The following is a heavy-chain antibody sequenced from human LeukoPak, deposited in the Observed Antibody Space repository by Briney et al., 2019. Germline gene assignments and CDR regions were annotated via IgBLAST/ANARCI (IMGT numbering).Heavy chain of an antibody. D-gene: IGHD2/OR15-2a*01. CDR3: ARDWFHAIGY. Sequence: GGSLRLSCAASGFTFSDTWMHWVRQAPGEGPVWVSRIRSDGSDTRYAESVKGRFTISRDNAKNTLYLQMNSLRAEDTAVYYCARDWFHAIGYWGQGTLVTVSS. V-gene: IGHV3-74*01. J-gene: IGHJ4*02. CDR1: GFTFSDTW. CDR2: IRSDGSDT.